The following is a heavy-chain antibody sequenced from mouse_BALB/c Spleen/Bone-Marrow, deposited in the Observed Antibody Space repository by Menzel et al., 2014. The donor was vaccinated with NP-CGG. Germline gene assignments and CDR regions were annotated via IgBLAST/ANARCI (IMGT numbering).Heavy chain of an antibody. CDR3: ARDKGRVFFDY. CDR2: IRNKANGYTT. V-gene: IGHV7-3*02. Sequence: VQLQQSGGGLVQPGGSLRLSCATSGFTFTDYYMNWVRQPPGKALEWLGFIRNKANGYTTEYSASVKSRFTISRDNPQNILYLQMNTLRADDSATYYCARDKGRVFFDYWGQGTTLTVSS. J-gene: IGHJ2*01. CDR1: GFTFTDYY.